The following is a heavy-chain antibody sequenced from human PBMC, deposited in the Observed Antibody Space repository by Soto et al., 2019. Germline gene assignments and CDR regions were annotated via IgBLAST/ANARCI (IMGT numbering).Heavy chain of an antibody. CDR3: ARVKAGRFLEWLGRMDV. CDR1: GGTFSSYA. CDR2: IIPIFGTA. D-gene: IGHD3-3*01. Sequence: QVQLVQSGAEVKKPGSSVKVSCKASGGTFSSYAISWVRQAPGQGLEWMGGIIPIFGTANYAQKFQGRVTITADESTSTADMELSSLRSEDRAVYYCARVKAGRFLEWLGRMDVWGQGTTVTVSS. J-gene: IGHJ6*02. V-gene: IGHV1-69*01.